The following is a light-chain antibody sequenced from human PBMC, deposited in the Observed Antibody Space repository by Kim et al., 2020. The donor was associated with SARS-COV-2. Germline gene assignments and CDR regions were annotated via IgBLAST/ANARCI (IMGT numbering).Light chain of an antibody. CDR3: QQYAGSRWT. CDR2: GAS. CDR1: QSIANAY. J-gene: IGKJ1*01. Sequence: SQGERATRSWRASQSIANAYIAVFQQKPGQAPKLLIYGASTRATGTSDRFSGSGSGTDFTLTISRLEPEDSAVYYCQQYAGSRWTFGQGTKVDIK. V-gene: IGKV3-20*01.